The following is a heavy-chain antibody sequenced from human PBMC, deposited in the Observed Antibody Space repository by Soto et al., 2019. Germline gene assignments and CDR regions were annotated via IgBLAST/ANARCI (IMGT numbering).Heavy chain of an antibody. Sequence: QVQLVQSGAEVKKPGSSVKVSCKASGGTSSSYTISWVRQAPGQGLEWMGRIIPMFGIAKYPQKFQGRVTITADRSSNTAYMELSSLRSDDPAVYYCARGTPVPTYFVDSWGQGTLLTVS. CDR1: GGTSSSYT. CDR3: ARGTPVPTYFVDS. J-gene: IGHJ4*02. CDR2: IIPMFGIA. D-gene: IGHD4-17*01. V-gene: IGHV1-69*02.